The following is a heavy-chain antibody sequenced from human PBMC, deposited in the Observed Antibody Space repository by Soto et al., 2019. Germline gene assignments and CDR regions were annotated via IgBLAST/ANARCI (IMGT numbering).Heavy chain of an antibody. CDR2: ISAYNGNT. J-gene: IGHJ5*02. V-gene: IGHV1-18*01. CDR1: GYTFTSYG. CDR3: ARRQNIVATITSWWFDP. D-gene: IGHD5-12*01. Sequence: ASVKVSCKASGYTFTSYGISWVRQAPGQGLEWMGWISAYNGNTNYAQKLQGRVTMTTDTSTSTAYMELRSLRSDDTAAYYCARRQNIVATITSWWFDPWGQGTLVTVSS.